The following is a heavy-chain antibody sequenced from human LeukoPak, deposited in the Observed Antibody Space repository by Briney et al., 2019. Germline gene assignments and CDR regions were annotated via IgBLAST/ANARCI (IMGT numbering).Heavy chain of an antibody. V-gene: IGHV4-59*12. CDR2: IYYSGST. D-gene: IGHD2-15*01. CDR1: GGSISSYY. Sequence: SETLSLTCTVSGGSISSYYWSWIRQPPGKGLEWIGYIYYSGSTNYNPSLKSRVTISVDRSKNQFSLKLSSVTAADTAVYYCAREAPGGAFDIWGQGTMVTVSS. CDR3: AREAPGGAFDI. J-gene: IGHJ3*02.